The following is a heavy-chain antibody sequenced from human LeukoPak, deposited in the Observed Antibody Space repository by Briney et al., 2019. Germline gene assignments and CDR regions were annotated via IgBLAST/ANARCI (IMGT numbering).Heavy chain of an antibody. CDR2: IYYSGST. Sequence: PSGTLSLTCAVSGGSISSSSYYWGWIRQPPGKGLEWIGSIYYSGSTYYNPSLKSRVTISVDTSKNQFSLKLSSVTAADTAVYYCARRGYVESVAHRDYWGQGTLVTVSS. D-gene: IGHD6-19*01. V-gene: IGHV4-39*01. J-gene: IGHJ4*02. CDR3: ARRGYVESVAHRDY. CDR1: GGSISSSSYY.